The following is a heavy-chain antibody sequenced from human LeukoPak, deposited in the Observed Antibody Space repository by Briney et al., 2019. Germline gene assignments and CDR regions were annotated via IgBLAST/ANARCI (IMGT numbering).Heavy chain of an antibody. CDR1: GFTLNSYP. D-gene: IGHD1-26*01. V-gene: IGHV3-30*04. CDR2: ISYDGRVR. CDR3: ARDPIVGAPDHLDY. J-gene: IGHJ4*02. Sequence: GGSLRLSCAASGFTLNSYPMHWVRQAPGKGLEWVAVISYDGRVRYHADSVKGRFNIARDDSRSTLYLEMNSLRPEDTAVYYCARDPIVGAPDHLDYWGQGTLVTVSS.